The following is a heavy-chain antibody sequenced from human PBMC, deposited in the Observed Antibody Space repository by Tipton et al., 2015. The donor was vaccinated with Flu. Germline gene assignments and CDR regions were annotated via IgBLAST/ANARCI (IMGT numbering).Heavy chain of an antibody. CDR1: GGSISSSSDY. J-gene: IGHJ5*02. CDR2: IYISGST. D-gene: IGHD4-17*01. CDR3: AKSYGDLNWFDP. Sequence: TPSLTCTVSGGSISSSSDYWSWIRQPAGKGLEWIGRIYISGSTNYNPSLKSRVTISVDTSKNQFSLKLTSVTAADTAVYYCAKSYGDLNWFDPWGQGTLVTVSS. V-gene: IGHV4-61*02.